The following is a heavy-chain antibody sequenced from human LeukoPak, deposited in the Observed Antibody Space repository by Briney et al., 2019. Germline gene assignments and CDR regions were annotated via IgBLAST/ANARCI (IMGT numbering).Heavy chain of an antibody. CDR2: FDPEDGET. CDR3: AVGATTLYFDY. CDR1: GYTLTELS. Sequence: GASVKVSCKVSGYTLTELSLHWVRQAPGKGLEWMGGFDPEDGETIYAQKFQGRVAMTEDTSTDTAYVELSSLRSEDTAVYYCAVGATTLYFDYWGQGTLVTVSS. J-gene: IGHJ4*02. D-gene: IGHD1-26*01. V-gene: IGHV1-24*01.